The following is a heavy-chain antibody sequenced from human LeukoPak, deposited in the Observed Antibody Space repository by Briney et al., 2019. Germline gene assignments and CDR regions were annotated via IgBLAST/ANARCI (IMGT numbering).Heavy chain of an antibody. D-gene: IGHD3-22*01. Sequence: ASVKVSCKASGYTFTSYGISWVRQAPGQGLEWMGWISAYNGNTNYAQKLQGRATMTTDTSTSTAYMELRSLRSDDTAVYYCARAPTYYDSSGYHFGPTGASSVPLDPWGQGTLVTVSS. CDR1: GYTFTSYG. CDR2: ISAYNGNT. J-gene: IGHJ5*02. CDR3: ARAPTYYDSSGYHFGPTGASSVPLDP. V-gene: IGHV1-18*01.